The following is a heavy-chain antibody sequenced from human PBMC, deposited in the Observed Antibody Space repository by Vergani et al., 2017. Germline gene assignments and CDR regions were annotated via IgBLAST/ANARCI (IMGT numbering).Heavy chain of an antibody. V-gene: IGHV3-30*02. CDR3: ATPYYYDSSGYLY. J-gene: IGHJ4*02. Sequence: QVQLVESGGGVVQPGGSLRLSCAASGFTFSSYGMHWVRQAPGKGLEWVAFIRFDGSNKYYADSVKGRFTISRDNSKNTLYLQMNSLRAEDTAVYYCATPYYYDSSGYLYWGQGTLVTVSS. D-gene: IGHD3-22*01. CDR2: IRFDGSNK. CDR1: GFTFSSYG.